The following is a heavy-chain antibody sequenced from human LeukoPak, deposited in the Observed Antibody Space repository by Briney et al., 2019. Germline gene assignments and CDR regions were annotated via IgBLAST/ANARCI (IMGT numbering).Heavy chain of an antibody. J-gene: IGHJ6*03. CDR1: GGSISSGSYY. CDR2: IYTSGST. D-gene: IGHD6-13*01. Sequence: SETLSLTCTVSGGSISSGSYYWSWIRQPAGKGLEWIGRIYTSGSTNYNPSLKSRVTISVDTSKNQFSLKLSSVTAADTAVYYCAREVRSWYHDYYYYYMDVWGKGTTVTVSS. V-gene: IGHV4-61*02. CDR3: AREVRSWYHDYYYYYMDV.